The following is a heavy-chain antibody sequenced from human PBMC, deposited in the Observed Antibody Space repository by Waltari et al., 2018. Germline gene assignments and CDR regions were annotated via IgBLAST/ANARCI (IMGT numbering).Heavy chain of an antibody. CDR3: VKNWNSLGWGGFDY. J-gene: IGHJ4*02. Sequence: EVQLLESGGDLVQPGGSLRLSCAASGFTFSSYAMSWVRQAPGKGLEWVSSLTRTGGSTYYADSVEGRFTISRDNSKNTLDLEMNSLRVEDTALYYCVKNWNSLGWGGFDYWGQGTLVTVSS. CDR1: GFTFSSYA. CDR2: LTRTGGST. D-gene: IGHD3-16*01. V-gene: IGHV3-23*01.